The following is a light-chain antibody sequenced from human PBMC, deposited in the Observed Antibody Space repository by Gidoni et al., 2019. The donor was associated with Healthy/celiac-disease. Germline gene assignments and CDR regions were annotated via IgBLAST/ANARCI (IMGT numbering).Light chain of an antibody. CDR2: DDT. CDR1: TIGSKS. V-gene: IGLV3-21*02. J-gene: IGLJ1*01. Sequence: SYVLTQPPSVSVAPGQTATITWGGNTIGSKSVHWYQQKPGQAPVLVVYDDTDRPSGIPERFSGSKSGNTATLTMSRVEAGDEADYYCQVWDNTSDQGVFGTGTKVTVL. CDR3: QVWDNTSDQGV.